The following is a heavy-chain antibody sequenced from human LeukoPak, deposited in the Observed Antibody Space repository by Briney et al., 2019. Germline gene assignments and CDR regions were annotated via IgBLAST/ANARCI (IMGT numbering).Heavy chain of an antibody. CDR3: ARGKNVLRFLEWQLDY. D-gene: IGHD3-3*01. CDR1: GGSISSGGYY. Sequence: SETLSLTCTVSGGSISSGGYYWSWIRQHPGKGLEWIGYIYYSGSTYYNPSLKSRVTISVDMSKNQFSLKLSSVTAADTAVYYCARGKNVLRFLEWQLDYWGQGTLVTVSS. J-gene: IGHJ4*02. CDR2: IYYSGST. V-gene: IGHV4-31*03.